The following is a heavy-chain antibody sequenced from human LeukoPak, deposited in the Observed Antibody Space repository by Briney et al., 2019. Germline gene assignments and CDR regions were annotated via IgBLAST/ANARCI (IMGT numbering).Heavy chain of an antibody. Sequence: GASVKVSCKASGYTFTDYYIHWVRQAPGQGLEWMGWINTNTGNPTYAQGFTGRFVFSLDTSVSTAYLQISSLKAEDTAVYYCARTTHPYYFDYWGQGTLVTVSS. CDR2: INTNTGNP. J-gene: IGHJ4*02. D-gene: IGHD4-17*01. V-gene: IGHV7-4-1*02. CDR3: ARTTHPYYFDY. CDR1: GYTFTDYY.